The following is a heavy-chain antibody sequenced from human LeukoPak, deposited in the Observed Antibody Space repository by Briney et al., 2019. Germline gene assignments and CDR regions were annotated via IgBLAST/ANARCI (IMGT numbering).Heavy chain of an antibody. J-gene: IGHJ3*02. CDR2: ISWNSGSI. D-gene: IGHD6-6*01. CDR3: AKDHRSSLHAFDI. CDR1: GFTFSSYI. V-gene: IGHV3-9*01. Sequence: GGSLRLSCAASGFTFSSYIMNWVRQAPGKGLEWVSGISWNSGSIGYADSVKGRFTISRDNAKNSLYLQMNSLRAEDTALYYCAKDHRSSLHAFDIWGQGTMVTVSS.